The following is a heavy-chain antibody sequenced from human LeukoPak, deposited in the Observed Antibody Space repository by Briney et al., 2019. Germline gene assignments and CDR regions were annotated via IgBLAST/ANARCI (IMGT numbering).Heavy chain of an antibody. Sequence: GGSVRLPCTASGFTFEDYGMSWVRQARRKGLEWVSGINGNNGSTGYADSVKGRFAITRDNAKNSLYLQMSSLRAEDTALYYCASLTGDRNYWGQGTLVTVSS. J-gene: IGHJ4*02. D-gene: IGHD7-27*01. CDR3: ASLTGDRNY. CDR1: GFTFEDYG. V-gene: IGHV3-20*04. CDR2: INGNNGST.